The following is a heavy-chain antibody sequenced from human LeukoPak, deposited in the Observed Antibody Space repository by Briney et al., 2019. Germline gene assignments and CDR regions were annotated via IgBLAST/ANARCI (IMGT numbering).Heavy chain of an antibody. CDR1: GFTLSSHP. CDR2: IGISSSHT. CDR3: AKDLTTVATPYYYYYMDV. J-gene: IGHJ6*03. Sequence: GGSLRLSCAASGFTLSSHPMNWVRQAPGKGLEWVSSIGISSSHTFYADSVKGRFTISRDNAENSVYLQMNSLRAEDTAVYYCAKDLTTVATPYYYYYMDVWGKGTTVTVSS. V-gene: IGHV3-21*01. D-gene: IGHD4-23*01.